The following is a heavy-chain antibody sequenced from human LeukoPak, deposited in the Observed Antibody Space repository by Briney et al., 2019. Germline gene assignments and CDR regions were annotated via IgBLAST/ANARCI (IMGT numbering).Heavy chain of an antibody. J-gene: IGHJ5*02. CDR2: ISGSGGST. D-gene: IGHD3-22*01. CDR3: AKGYYYDSSGYYVLSTPNNWFDP. V-gene: IGHV3-23*01. Sequence: SGGSLRLSCAASGFTFSSYGMSWVRQAPGKGLEWVSAISGSGGSTYYADSVKGRFTISRDNSKNTLYLQMNSLRAEDTAVYYCAKGYYYDSSGYYVLSTPNNWFDPWGQGTLVTVSS. CDR1: GFTFSSYG.